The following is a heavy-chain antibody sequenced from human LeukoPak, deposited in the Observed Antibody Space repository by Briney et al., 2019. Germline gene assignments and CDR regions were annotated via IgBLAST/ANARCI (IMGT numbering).Heavy chain of an antibody. CDR3: AKVPYSDYGSGRPPFMDV. D-gene: IGHD3-10*01. CDR1: GFTFSNYA. CDR2: ISNTGSDT. V-gene: IGHV3-23*01. J-gene: IGHJ6*02. Sequence: PGGSLRLSCAASGFTFSNYATSWVRQAPGKGLEWVSTISNTGSDTYYADSVLGRFTISRDNSENTLYLQMNNLRAEDTAIHYCAKVPYSDYGSGRPPFMDVWGQGTTVAVSS.